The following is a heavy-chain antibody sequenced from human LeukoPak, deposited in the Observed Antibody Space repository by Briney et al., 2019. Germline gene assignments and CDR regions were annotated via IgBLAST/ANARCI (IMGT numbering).Heavy chain of an antibody. V-gene: IGHV4-4*07. CDR2: IYTSGST. Sequence: PSETLSLTCTVSGGSISSYYWSWLRQPAGKGLEWVGRIYTSGSTNYNPSLKRRVTMSVDPSKNQFSLKLSSVTAADTAVYYCARDQTYYDSSGYSLYAFDIWGQGTMVTVSS. CDR3: ARDQTYYDSSGYSLYAFDI. CDR1: GGSISSYY. D-gene: IGHD3-22*01. J-gene: IGHJ3*02.